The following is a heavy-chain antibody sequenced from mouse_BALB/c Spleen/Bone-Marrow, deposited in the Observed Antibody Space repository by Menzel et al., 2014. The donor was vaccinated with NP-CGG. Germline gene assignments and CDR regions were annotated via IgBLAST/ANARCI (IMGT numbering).Heavy chain of an antibody. J-gene: IGHJ4*01. Sequence: QVHVKQSGAELAKPGASVKMSCKASGYTFTSYWMHWVKQRPGQGLEWIGYINPSTGYTEYNQKFKDKTTLTADKSSSTAYMKLSSMTSEDLAVYYCARQITTVDYAMDYWGQGTSVTVSS. V-gene: IGHV1-7*01. CDR3: ARQITTVDYAMDY. CDR1: GYTFTSYW. CDR2: INPSTGYT. D-gene: IGHD1-1*01.